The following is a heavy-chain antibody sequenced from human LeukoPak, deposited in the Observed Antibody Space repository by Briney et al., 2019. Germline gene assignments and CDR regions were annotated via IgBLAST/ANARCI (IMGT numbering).Heavy chain of an antibody. J-gene: IGHJ4*02. V-gene: IGHV3-23*01. CDR2: ISGSGGST. CDR1: GFTFSSYA. CDR3: AKAQTPDYYYDSSGSTFDY. D-gene: IGHD3-22*01. Sequence: GGSLRLSCAASGFTFSSYAMSWVRPAPGKGLEWVSAISGSGGSTYYADSVKGRFTISRDNSKNTLYLQMNSLRAEDTAVYYCAKAQTPDYYYDSSGSTFDYWGQGTLVTVSS.